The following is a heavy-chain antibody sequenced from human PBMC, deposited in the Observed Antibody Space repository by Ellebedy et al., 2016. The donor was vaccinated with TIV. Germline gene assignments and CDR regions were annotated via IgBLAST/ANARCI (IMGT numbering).Heavy chain of an antibody. CDR1: GYNFSRYW. CDR3: ARRMPNSDWHRDAFDI. V-gene: IGHV5-51*01. D-gene: IGHD6-19*01. J-gene: IGHJ3*02. Sequence: GESLKISCQGFGYNFSRYWIAWVRQLPGKGLEWMGIIYPGDSDPRSSPSFQDQVTLSADKSVTIAYLQWISLRASDSGIYFCARRMPNSDWHRDAFDIWGQGTMVTVSS. CDR2: IYPGDSDP.